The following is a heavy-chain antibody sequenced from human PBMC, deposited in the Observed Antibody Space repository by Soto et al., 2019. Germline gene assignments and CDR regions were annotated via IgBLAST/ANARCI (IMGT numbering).Heavy chain of an antibody. CDR3: ARAVYYDSSGYYDAFDI. CDR1: GGTFSSYA. CDR2: MIPIFGTA. D-gene: IGHD3-22*01. J-gene: IGHJ3*02. V-gene: IGHV1-69*01. Sequence: QVQLVQSGAEVKKPGSSVKVSCKASGGTFSSYAISWVRQAPGQGLEWMGGMIPIFGTANYAQKFQGRVTIAADECTSTAYMELSSLRSEDTAVYYCARAVYYDSSGYYDAFDIWGQGTMVTVSS.